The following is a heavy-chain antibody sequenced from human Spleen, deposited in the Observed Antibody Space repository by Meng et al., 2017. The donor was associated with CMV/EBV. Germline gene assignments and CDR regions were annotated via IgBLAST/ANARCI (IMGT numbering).Heavy chain of an antibody. CDR1: GGSFSGYN. V-gene: IGHV4-34*01. D-gene: IGHD1-14*01. J-gene: IGHJ5*02. CDR3: ARDASPDGQLSYKWFDP. Sequence: YGGSFSGYNCSWLRQSPGKGLEWIGDVNHSGSTNYNPSLKSRVTISIDTSKNQFSLSLTSVTAADTAVYYCARDASPDGQLSYKWFDPWGHGTLVTVSS. CDR2: VNHSGST.